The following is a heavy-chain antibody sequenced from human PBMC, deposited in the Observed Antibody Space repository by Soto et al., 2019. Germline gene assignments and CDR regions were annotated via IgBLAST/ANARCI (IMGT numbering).Heavy chain of an antibody. CDR2: IYSGGST. V-gene: IGHV3-53*01. J-gene: IGHJ6*02. Sequence: PGGSLRLSCAASGFTVSSNYMSWVRQAPGKGLEWVSVIYSGGSTYYADSVKGRFTISRDNSKNTLYLQMNSLRAEDTAVYYCARDRYDFWSGYYTGAAGYYYGMDVWGQGTTVTVSS. D-gene: IGHD3-3*01. CDR3: ARDRYDFWSGYYTGAAGYYYGMDV. CDR1: GFTVSSNY.